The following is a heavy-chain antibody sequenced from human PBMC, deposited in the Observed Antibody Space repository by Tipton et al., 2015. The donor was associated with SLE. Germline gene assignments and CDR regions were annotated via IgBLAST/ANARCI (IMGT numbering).Heavy chain of an antibody. CDR2: VSHRGTT. V-gene: IGHV4-34*08. CDR1: GGTSRDYF. J-gene: IGHJ4*02. D-gene: IGHD1-7*01. Sequence: TLSLTCAVYGGTSRDYFWSWIRQPPGKGLVWIGEVSHRGTTNYNPSLDSRVTISLDRFNNQFTLKMTSVTAADTAVYYCANQNWNYYFWGQGTPVTVSS. CDR3: ANQNWNYYF.